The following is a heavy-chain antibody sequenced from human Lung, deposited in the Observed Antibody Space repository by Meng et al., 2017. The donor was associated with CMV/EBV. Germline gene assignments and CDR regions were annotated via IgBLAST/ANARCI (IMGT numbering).Heavy chain of an antibody. Sequence: VQLVQPGAEVKRPGASVKISCQASGYSFSGFYLNWARQAPGHGLEWLGRVNPISDDTHLAQKFEGRITVIRGATINTAFMGLTRLRPDDTAVYYCAKSSDNGWSSWGPGTLVTVSS. CDR2: VNPISDDT. D-gene: IGHD6-19*01. J-gene: IGHJ4*01. CDR3: AKSSDNGWSS. V-gene: IGHV1-2*06. CDR1: GYSFSGFY.